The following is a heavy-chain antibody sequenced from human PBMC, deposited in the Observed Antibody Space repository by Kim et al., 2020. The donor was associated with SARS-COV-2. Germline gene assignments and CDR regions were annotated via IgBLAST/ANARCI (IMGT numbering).Heavy chain of an antibody. Sequence: GESLKISCKGSGYSVTSYWISWVRQMPGKGLEWMGRIDPSDSYTNYSPSFQGHVTISADKSISTAYLQWSSLKASDTAMYYCARPYGSGSYYKGGYFDLWGRGTLVTVSS. CDR3: ARPYGSGSYYKGGYFDL. CDR1: GYSVTSYW. CDR2: IDPSDSYT. J-gene: IGHJ2*01. D-gene: IGHD3-10*01. V-gene: IGHV5-10-1*01.